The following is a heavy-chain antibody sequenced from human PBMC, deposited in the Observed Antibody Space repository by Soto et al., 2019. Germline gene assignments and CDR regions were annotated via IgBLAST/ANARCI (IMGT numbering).Heavy chain of an antibody. D-gene: IGHD3-3*01. CDR1: GGSVSSGGYY. V-gene: IGHV4-31*03. CDR2: IFDSETA. J-gene: IGHJ3*01. CDR3: ARENFGVVIHDAFDL. Sequence: QVQLQESGPGLVKTSQTLSLTCTVSGGSVSSGGYYWNWIRQHPGKGLEWLGYIFDSETAYYNPSLKSRLTISMDTSKNQFSLKVTSVTPADTAVYYCARENFGVVIHDAFDLWGQETMVTVSS.